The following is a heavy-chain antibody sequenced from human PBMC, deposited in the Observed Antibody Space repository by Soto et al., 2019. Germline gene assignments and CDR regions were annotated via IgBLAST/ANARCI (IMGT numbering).Heavy chain of an antibody. D-gene: IGHD3-16*02. CDR3: AKSSNDYIWGSYRNDY. CDR2: ISYDGSNK. J-gene: IGHJ4*02. V-gene: IGHV3-30*18. CDR1: GFTFSSYG. Sequence: QVRLVESGGGVVQPGRSLRLSCAASGFTFSSYGMHWVRQAPGKGLEWVAVISYDGSNKYYADSVKGRFTISRDNSKNTLYLQMNSLRAEDTAVYYCAKSSNDYIWGSYRNDYWGQGTLVTVSS.